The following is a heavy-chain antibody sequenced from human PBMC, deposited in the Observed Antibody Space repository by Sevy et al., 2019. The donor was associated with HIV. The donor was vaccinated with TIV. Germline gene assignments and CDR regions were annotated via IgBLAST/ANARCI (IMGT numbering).Heavy chain of an antibody. CDR2: IKQDAGQK. Sequence: GGSLRLSCAASGFTFSKYWMGWVRQAPGKGLEWVANIKQDAGQKYYVDSVKGRFTISRENAKNSLYLQRNSLRAEDTAVYFCARDDGNYYFHYWGQGTLVTVSS. D-gene: IGHD1-7*01. V-gene: IGHV3-7*01. CDR1: GFTFSKYW. J-gene: IGHJ4*02. CDR3: ARDDGNYYFHY.